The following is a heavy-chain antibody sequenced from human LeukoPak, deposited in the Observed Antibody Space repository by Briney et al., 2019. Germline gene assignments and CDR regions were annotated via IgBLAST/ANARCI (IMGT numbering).Heavy chain of an antibody. CDR3: ARDTSWGFPLFDY. D-gene: IGHD7-27*01. V-gene: IGHV1-2*02. CDR1: GYTFTGYY. Sequence: ASVKVSCKASGYTFTGYYMHWARQAPGQGLEWMGWINPNSGGTNYAQKFQGRVTMTRDTSISTAYMKLSRLRSDDTAVYYCARDTSWGFPLFDYWGQGTLVTVSS. CDR2: INPNSGGT. J-gene: IGHJ4*02.